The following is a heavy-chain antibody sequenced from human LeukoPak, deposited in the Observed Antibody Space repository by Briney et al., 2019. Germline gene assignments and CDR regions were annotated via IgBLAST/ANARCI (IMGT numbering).Heavy chain of an antibody. CDR2: VYPRVGST. CDR3: VREYHGGYFDY. D-gene: IGHD2-2*01. V-gene: IGHV1-46*01. CDR1: GYTFTTYY. J-gene: IGHJ4*02. Sequence: ASVNVSCKASGYTFTTYYMHWVLRAPGQGLEWMGMVYPRVGSTSYAQKFQGRVTMTRDTSTSTVNMDLRSLGSEATDVYYCVREYHGGYFDYWGQGTLVTVSS.